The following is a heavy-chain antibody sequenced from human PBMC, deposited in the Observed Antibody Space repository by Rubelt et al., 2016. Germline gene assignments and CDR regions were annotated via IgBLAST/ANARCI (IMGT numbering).Heavy chain of an antibody. D-gene: IGHD3-9*01. CDR2: ISSSSSYI. Sequence: EVQLVESGGGLVKPGGSLRLSCAASGFTFSSYSMNWVRQAPGKGLEWVSSISSSSSYIYYADSVKGRFTISRDNAKNSMYLQMNSLRAEDTAVYYCARDNDILTGYPLDYWGQGTLVTVSS. V-gene: IGHV3-21*01. CDR1: GFTFSSYS. CDR3: ARDNDILTGYPLDY. J-gene: IGHJ4*02.